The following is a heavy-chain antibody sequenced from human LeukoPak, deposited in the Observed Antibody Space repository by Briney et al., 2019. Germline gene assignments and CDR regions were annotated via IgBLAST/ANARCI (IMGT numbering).Heavy chain of an antibody. CDR3: AKVGVRSYYGSESYWTGYYGMDV. CDR2: ISSSSTYI. J-gene: IGHJ6*02. V-gene: IGHV3-21*01. D-gene: IGHD3-10*01. Sequence: GGSLRLSCAATGFTFKKYGMNWVRQAPGKGLEWVSSISSSSTYIQYADSVKGRFTISRDNSKNTLYLQMNSLRAEDTAVYYCAKVGVRSYYGSESYWTGYYGMDVWGQGTTVTVSS. CDR1: GFTFKKYG.